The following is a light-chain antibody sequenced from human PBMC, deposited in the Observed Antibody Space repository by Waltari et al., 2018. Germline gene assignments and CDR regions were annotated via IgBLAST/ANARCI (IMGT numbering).Light chain of an antibody. V-gene: IGKV3-15*01. CDR3: QQYDHWPQYT. CDR1: QRVSSK. CDR2: DAS. J-gene: IGKJ2*01. Sequence: ELVMTQSPVTLSVSPGERATLSCRASQRVSSKLAWYQQKPGQAPRLLIYDASTRAAGIPVRFAGSGSGTEFTLSISSVESEDFALYYCQQYDHWPQYTFGQGTKLQIK.